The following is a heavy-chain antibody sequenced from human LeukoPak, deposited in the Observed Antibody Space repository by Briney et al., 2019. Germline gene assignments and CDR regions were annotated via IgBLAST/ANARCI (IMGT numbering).Heavy chain of an antibody. V-gene: IGHV1-2*06. J-gene: IGHJ4*02. CDR1: GNTFTSYY. CDR3: AGGLGYDSSGYFVDFDY. D-gene: IGHD3-22*01. CDR2: INPNNGGT. Sequence: ASVKVSCKASGNTFTSYYLHWVRQAPGQGLEWMGRINPNNGGTNYAQKFQGRVTMTRDTSISTAYMELSRLRSDDTAVYYCAGGLGYDSSGYFVDFDYWGQGTLVTVSS.